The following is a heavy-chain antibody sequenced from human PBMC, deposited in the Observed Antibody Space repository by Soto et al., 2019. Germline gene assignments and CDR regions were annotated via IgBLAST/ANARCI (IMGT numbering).Heavy chain of an antibody. Sequence: DEQLLESGGDSVQPGGSVRLSCAGSGFTFINYAMNWVRQAPGKGLEWVSTISGGGDATFFADSVRGRFTFSRDNSKNTVTLQMNSLGVDDTAVYYCARKVVGSTSRPDYWYFDLWGRGTLVTVSS. J-gene: IGHJ2*01. D-gene: IGHD2-21*01. V-gene: IGHV3-23*01. CDR3: ARKVVGSTSRPDYWYFDL. CDR1: GFTFINYA. CDR2: ISGGGDAT.